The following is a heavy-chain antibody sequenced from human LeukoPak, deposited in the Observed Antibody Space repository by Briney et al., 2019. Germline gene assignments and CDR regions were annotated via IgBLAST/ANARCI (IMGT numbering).Heavy chain of an antibody. CDR2: INHSGST. J-gene: IGHJ5*02. CDR1: GGSFSGYY. Sequence: SETLSLTCAVYGGSFSGYYWSWIRQPPGKGLGWIGEINHSGSTNYNLSLKSRVTISVDTSKNQFSLKLSSVTAADTAVYYCARGQIGTTTVRGYNWFDPWGQGTLVTVSS. D-gene: IGHD4-17*01. CDR3: ARGQIGTTTVRGYNWFDP. V-gene: IGHV4-34*01.